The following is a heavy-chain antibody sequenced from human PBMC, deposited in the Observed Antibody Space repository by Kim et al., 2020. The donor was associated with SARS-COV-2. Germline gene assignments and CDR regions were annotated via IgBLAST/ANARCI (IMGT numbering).Heavy chain of an antibody. V-gene: IGHV1-69*02. Sequence: NTAKKFQGKDTITAEKSTSAAYMELSSLRSEDTAVYYCASPQAMAYGMDVWGQGTTVTVSS. J-gene: IGHJ6*02. D-gene: IGHD5-18*01. CDR3: ASPQAMAYGMDV.